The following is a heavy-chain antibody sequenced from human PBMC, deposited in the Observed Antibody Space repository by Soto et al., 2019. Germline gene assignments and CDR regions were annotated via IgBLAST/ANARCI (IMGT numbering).Heavy chain of an antibody. V-gene: IGHV4-34*01. J-gene: IGHJ4*02. Sequence: QVQLQQWGAGLLKPSETLSLTCAVYGGSFSGYYWTWIRQPPGTGLEWIGEINHSGSTNYNPSLKSRVTTSAATAKNQFSLKLTSVTAADTAVYYCARDKITGLFDYWGQGTLVTVSS. CDR2: INHSGST. D-gene: IGHD2-8*02. CDR3: ARDKITGLFDY. CDR1: GGSFSGYY.